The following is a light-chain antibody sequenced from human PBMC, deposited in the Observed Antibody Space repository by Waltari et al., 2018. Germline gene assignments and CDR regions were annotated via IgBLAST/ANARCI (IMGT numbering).Light chain of an antibody. CDR3: SSYAGSNTVV. J-gene: IGLJ2*01. Sequence: QSALTQPPSASGSPGQSVTISCTGTNSDVGTYNYVSWFQQHPGRAPKLLIYEVNKRPSGVPDRFSGSKSDNRAPLTVSGLQADDEAVYHCSSYAGSNTVVFGGGTKLTVL. CDR1: NSDVGTYNY. V-gene: IGLV2-8*01. CDR2: EVN.